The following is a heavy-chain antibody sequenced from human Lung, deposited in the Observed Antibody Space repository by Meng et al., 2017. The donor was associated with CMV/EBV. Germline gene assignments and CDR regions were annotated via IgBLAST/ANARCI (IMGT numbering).Heavy chain of an antibody. V-gene: IGHV3-7*01. Sequence: SCAASGFTFSTSWMTWVRQAPGKGLEWVANIREDGSSKYYADPVKGRFTISRDNAKNSLFLQMSSLRAEDTAMYYCARAGLGYCSVTSCYNDDWGQGXLVTVSS. D-gene: IGHD2-2*02. CDR2: IREDGSSK. CDR3: ARAGLGYCSVTSCYNDD. CDR1: GFTFSTSW. J-gene: IGHJ4*02.